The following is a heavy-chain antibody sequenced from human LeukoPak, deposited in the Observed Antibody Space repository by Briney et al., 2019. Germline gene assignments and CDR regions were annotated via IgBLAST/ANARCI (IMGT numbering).Heavy chain of an antibody. CDR1: GFTFSSYR. CDR2: IHEDGGEK. CDR3: ARNLRPKTPRALAL. V-gene: IGHV3-7*05. D-gene: IGHD1-7*01. J-gene: IGHJ3*01. Sequence: GGSLRLSCVVSGFTFSSYRMSWVRQAPGKGLEWVANIHEDGGEKYCVDSVKGRFTISRDNAKNSLYLQMNSLRAEDTAVYYCARNLRPKTPRALALWGQGTMVTVSS.